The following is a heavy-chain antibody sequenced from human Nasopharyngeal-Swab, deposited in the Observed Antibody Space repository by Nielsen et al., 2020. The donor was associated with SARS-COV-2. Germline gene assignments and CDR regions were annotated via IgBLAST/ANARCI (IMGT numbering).Heavy chain of an antibody. J-gene: IGHJ4*02. CDR3: ATAYGSVSSPEY. CDR1: GYTFTSFG. V-gene: IGHV1-18*01. D-gene: IGHD3-10*01. Sequence: ASVKVSCKASGYTFTSFGISWVRQAPGQGLEWMGWISPYNGDTHYAHSLQGRITMTTDTSTSTAYLELRSLRSDDTAMYYCATAYGSVSSPEYWGQGTLVTVSS. CDR2: ISPYNGDT.